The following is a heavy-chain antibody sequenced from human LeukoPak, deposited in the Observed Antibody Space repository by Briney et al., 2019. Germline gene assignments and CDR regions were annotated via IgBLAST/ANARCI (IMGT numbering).Heavy chain of an antibody. CDR2: FDPEDGET. V-gene: IGHV1-24*01. J-gene: IGHJ4*02. Sequence: ASVKVSCKVSGYTLTELSMHWVRQAPGKGLEWMGGFDPEDGETIYAQKFQGRVTMTEDTSTDTAYMELSSLRSEDTAVYYCATLTPFRSGWGYLDYWGQGTLVTVSS. D-gene: IGHD6-19*01. CDR3: ATLTPFRSGWGYLDY. CDR1: GYTLTELS.